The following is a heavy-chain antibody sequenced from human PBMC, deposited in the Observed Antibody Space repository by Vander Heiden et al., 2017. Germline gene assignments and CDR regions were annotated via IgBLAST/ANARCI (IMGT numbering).Heavy chain of an antibody. CDR1: GASISGDGSY. J-gene: IGHJ4*02. V-gene: IGHV4-39*01. Sequence: QLHLQESGPGLVKPSETLSLTCTVSGASISGDGSYWGGIRQPPGKGLEWIANINYRGNTYYNPSLKSRVTISADTSKNQFSLDLNFVTAADTAVYYCARTTEGGHPRLFEYWGQGTLATVSS. D-gene: IGHD2-15*01. CDR3: ARTTEGGHPRLFEY. CDR2: INYRGNT.